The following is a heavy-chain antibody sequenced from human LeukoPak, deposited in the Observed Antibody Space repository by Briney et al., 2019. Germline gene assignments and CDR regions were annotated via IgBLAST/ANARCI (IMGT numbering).Heavy chain of an antibody. D-gene: IGHD2-15*01. J-gene: IGHJ4*02. CDR1: GFIFSDYA. CDR3: ARDERKYFSDRSCYPGDY. CDR2: ISRTSAYI. V-gene: IGHV3-21*01. Sequence: GGSLRLSCAASGFIFSDYAMKWVRQAPGKGLEWVGAISRTSAYIYYSDSVKGRFTLSRDNAGDSVYLQMDSLRAEDTAVYYCARDERKYFSDRSCYPGDYWGQGILVTVSS.